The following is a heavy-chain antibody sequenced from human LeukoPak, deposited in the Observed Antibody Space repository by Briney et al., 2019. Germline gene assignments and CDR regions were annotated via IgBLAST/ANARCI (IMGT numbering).Heavy chain of an antibody. V-gene: IGHV3-48*03. D-gene: IGHD3-22*01. Sequence: GGSLRLSCAASGFAFSSYEMNWVRQAPGKGLEWVSYISSSGSTIYYADSVKGRFTISRDNAKSSLYLQMNSLRAEDTAVYYCARWGYYYDSSGYYYPFDYWGQGTLVTVSS. CDR3: ARWGYYYDSSGYYYPFDY. CDR1: GFAFSSYE. CDR2: ISSSGSTI. J-gene: IGHJ4*02.